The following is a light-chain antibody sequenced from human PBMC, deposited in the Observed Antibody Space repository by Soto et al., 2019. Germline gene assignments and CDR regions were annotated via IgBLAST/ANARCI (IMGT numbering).Light chain of an antibody. CDR3: PVWHRRSDHYV. V-gene: IGLV3-21*02. CDR1: NIGNIN. J-gene: IGLJ1*01. Sequence: SYELTQPPSVSVAPGQTATITCGGDNIGNINVHWYQQRPGQAPILVVYNDDDRPSGIPARFSGSNSGNTATLTISRVEAGDEADYYCPVWHRRSDHYVFGTGTKVTVL. CDR2: NDD.